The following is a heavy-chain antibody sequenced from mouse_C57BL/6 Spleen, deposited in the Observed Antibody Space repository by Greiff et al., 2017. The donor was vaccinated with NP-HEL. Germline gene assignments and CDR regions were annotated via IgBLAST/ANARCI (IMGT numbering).Heavy chain of an antibody. Sequence: VQLQQSVAELVRPGASVKLSCTASGFNIKNTYMHWVKQRPEQGLEWIGRIDPANGNTKYAPKFQGKATITADTSSNTAYLQLSSLPSEDTAIYYCATHYNGSSQSPYFDYWGKGTTLTVSS. V-gene: IGHV14-3*01. CDR1: GFNIKNTY. CDR3: ATHYNGSSQSPYFDY. D-gene: IGHD1-1*01. CDR2: IDPANGNT. J-gene: IGHJ2*01.